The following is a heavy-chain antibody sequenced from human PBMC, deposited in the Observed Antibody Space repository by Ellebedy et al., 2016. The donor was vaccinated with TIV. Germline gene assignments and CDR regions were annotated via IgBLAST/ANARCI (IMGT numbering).Heavy chain of an antibody. Sequence: GESLKISCAASGFNVKSYFMNWVRQAPGKGLEWVSVLYPDAKTNYTDSVNGRFIVSRDSSKNTLYLQMNSLRAEDTAMYFCARESVRYFDWDYWGQGTLVNVSS. J-gene: IGHJ4*02. CDR2: LYPDAKT. CDR3: ARESVRYFDWDY. CDR1: GFNVKSYF. V-gene: IGHV3-66*01. D-gene: IGHD3-9*01.